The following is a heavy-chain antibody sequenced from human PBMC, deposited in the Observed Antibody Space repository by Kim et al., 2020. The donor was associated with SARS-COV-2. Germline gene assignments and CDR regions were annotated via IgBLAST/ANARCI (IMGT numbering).Heavy chain of an antibody. CDR3: AKVTTITAPFYDY. V-gene: IGHV3-23*01. Sequence: SEDSVQGRFTISRDNSKNALKLQMNSLRAEDTALYYCAKVTTITAPFYDYWGQGTLVTVSS. J-gene: IGHJ4*02. D-gene: IGHD4-4*01.